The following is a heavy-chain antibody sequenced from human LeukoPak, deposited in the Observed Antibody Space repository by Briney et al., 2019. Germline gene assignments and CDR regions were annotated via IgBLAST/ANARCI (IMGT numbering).Heavy chain of an antibody. CDR3: ARSRDGYTFYYFDY. Sequence: GGSLRLSCAASGFTVSSNYMSWVRQAPGKGLEWVSVIYSGGSTYYADSVKGRFTISRDNSKNTLYLQMNSLRAEDMAVYYCARSRDGYTFYYFDYWGQGTLVTVSS. CDR1: GFTVSSNY. J-gene: IGHJ4*02. V-gene: IGHV3-66*01. D-gene: IGHD5-24*01. CDR2: IYSGGST.